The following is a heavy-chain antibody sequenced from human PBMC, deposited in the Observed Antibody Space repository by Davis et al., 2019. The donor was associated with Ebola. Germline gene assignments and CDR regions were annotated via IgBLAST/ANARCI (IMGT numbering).Heavy chain of an antibody. V-gene: IGHV4-34*01. CDR2: INHSGST. J-gene: IGHJ4*02. CDR1: GGSFSGYY. CDR3: ARSHSSGWTYYFDY. D-gene: IGHD6-19*01. Sequence: SETLSLTCAVYGGSFSGYYWSWIRQPPGKGLEWIGEINHSGSTNYNPSLKSRVTISVDTSKNQFSLKLSSVTAADTAVYYCARSHSSGWTYYFDYWGQGTLVTVSS.